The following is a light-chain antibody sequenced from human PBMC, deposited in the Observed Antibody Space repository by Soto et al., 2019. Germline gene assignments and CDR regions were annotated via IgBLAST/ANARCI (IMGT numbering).Light chain of an antibody. CDR3: ATWDDGLAVV. V-gene: IGLV1-44*01. Sequence: QSALTQPPSASGTPGQRVTISCSGSSSNIGSNTVNWYQQLPGTAPKLLIYSNNQRPSGVPDRFSGSKSGTSASLAISGLQSEDEADYYCATWDDGLAVVFGGGTQLTVL. CDR1: SSNIGSNT. CDR2: SNN. J-gene: IGLJ2*01.